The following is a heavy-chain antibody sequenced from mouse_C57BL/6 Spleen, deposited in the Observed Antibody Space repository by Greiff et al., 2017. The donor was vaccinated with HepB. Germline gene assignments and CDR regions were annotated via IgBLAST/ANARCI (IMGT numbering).Heavy chain of an antibody. V-gene: IGHV1-69*01. CDR1: GYTFTSYW. CDR3: ARRTAQAPYFDY. Sequence: QLQLQQPGAELVMPGASVKLSCKASGYTFTSYWMHWVKQRPGQGLEWIGEIDPSDSYTNYNQKFKGKSTLTVDKSSSTAYMQLSSLTSEDSAVYYCARRTAQAPYFDYWGQGTTLTVSS. D-gene: IGHD3-2*02. J-gene: IGHJ2*01. CDR2: IDPSDSYT.